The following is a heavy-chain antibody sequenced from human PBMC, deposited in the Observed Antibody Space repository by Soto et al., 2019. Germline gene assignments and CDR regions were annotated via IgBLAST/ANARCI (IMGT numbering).Heavy chain of an antibody. CDR2: FDPEDGET. Sequence: ASVKVSCKVSGYTLTELSMHWVRQAPGKGLEWMGGFDPEDGETIYAQKFQGRVTMTEDTSTDTAYMELSSLRSEDTAVYYCATFGGFCSSTSCFRYEPAKYSRHWGKGPLVTLSS. CDR1: GYTLTELS. V-gene: IGHV1-24*01. CDR3: ATFGGFCSSTSCFRYEPAKYSRH. J-gene: IGHJ1*01. D-gene: IGHD2-2*01.